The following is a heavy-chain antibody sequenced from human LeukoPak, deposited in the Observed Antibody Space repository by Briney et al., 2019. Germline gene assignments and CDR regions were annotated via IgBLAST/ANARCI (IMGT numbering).Heavy chain of an antibody. J-gene: IGHJ1*01. V-gene: IGHV3-53*01. CDR1: GFTVTTKS. CDR2: FYSPGST. Sequence: PGGSLRLSCAVSGFTVTTKSMAWVRQAPGRGLEWVSVFYSPGSTYYADSVHGRFTISRDNSLNTLFLQMNSLRVEDTAVYYCASARESCIGSTCYEYFHHWGQGTPLTVSS. D-gene: IGHD2-2*01. CDR3: ASARESCIGSTCYEYFHH.